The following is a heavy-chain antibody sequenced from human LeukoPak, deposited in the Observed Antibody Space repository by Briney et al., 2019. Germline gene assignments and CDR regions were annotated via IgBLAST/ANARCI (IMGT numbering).Heavy chain of an antibody. CDR3: ARATFGYSSSWPPYYYYYYMDV. V-gene: IGHV1-69*06. CDR2: IIPIFGTA. D-gene: IGHD6-13*01. CDR1: GGTFSSYA. J-gene: IGHJ6*03. Sequence: SVKVSCKASGGTFSSYAISWVRHAPGEGLEWMGGIIPIFGTANYAQKFQGRVTITADKSTSTAYMELSSLRSEDTAVYYCARATFGYSSSWPPYYYYYYMDVWGKGTTVTVSS.